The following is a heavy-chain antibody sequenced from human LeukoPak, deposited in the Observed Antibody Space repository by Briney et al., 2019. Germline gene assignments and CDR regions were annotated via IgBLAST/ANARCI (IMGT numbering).Heavy chain of an antibody. Sequence: SGGSLRLSCAASGFTFSSYSMNWVRQAPGKGLEWVSSISSSSSYIYYADSVKGRFTISRDNAKNSLYLQMNSLRAEDTAVYYCARAARKYYYDSSGYYYFDYWGQGTLVTVCS. V-gene: IGHV3-21*01. J-gene: IGHJ4*02. CDR2: ISSSSSYI. D-gene: IGHD3-22*01. CDR1: GFTFSSYS. CDR3: ARAARKYYYDSSGYYYFDY.